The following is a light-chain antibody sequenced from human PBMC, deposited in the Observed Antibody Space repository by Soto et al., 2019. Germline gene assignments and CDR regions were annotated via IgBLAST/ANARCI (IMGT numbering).Light chain of an antibody. CDR1: QSVSSSY. V-gene: IGKV3-20*01. CDR2: GAS. J-gene: IGKJ4*01. Sequence: EIVLTQSPGTLSLSPGERATLSCRASQSVSSSYLAWYQQKPGQAPRLLIYGASSRATGIPDRFSGSGSGTAFSRTMRRMEPEDFEVYYCQQYGISQLSFGGGAKVDI. CDR3: QQYGISQLS.